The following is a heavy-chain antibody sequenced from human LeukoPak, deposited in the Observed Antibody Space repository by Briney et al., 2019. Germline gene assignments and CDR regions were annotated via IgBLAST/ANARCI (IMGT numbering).Heavy chain of an antibody. Sequence: PSETLSLTCTVSGVSISSSSYYWGWIRQPPGKGLEWIVRIYYSGSTYYNSSLKSRVTISVDTSKSQFSLKLSYVTAADTAVYYCARDSGNWNYAIAGPENNWFDPWGPGTLVTASS. CDR1: GVSISSSSYY. D-gene: IGHD1-7*01. CDR3: ARDSGNWNYAIAGPENNWFDP. J-gene: IGHJ5*02. CDR2: IYYSGST. V-gene: IGHV4-39*07.